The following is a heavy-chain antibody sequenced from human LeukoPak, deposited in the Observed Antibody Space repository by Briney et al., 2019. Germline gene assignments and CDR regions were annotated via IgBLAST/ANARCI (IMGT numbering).Heavy chain of an antibody. V-gene: IGHV3-48*02. J-gene: IGHJ4*02. CDR2: ISSSSSTI. CDR3: ARRSAAGNDY. Sequence: PGGSLRLSCAASGFTFSSYSMNWVHQAPGKGLEWVSYISSSSSTIYYADSVKGRFTISRDNAKNSLYLQMNSLRDEDTAVYYCARRSAAGNDYWGQGTLVTVSP. D-gene: IGHD6-13*01. CDR1: GFTFSSYS.